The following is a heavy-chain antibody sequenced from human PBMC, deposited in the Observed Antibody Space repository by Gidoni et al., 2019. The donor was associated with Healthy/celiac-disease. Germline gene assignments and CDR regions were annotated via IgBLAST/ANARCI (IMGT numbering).Heavy chain of an antibody. V-gene: IGHV3-33*01. CDR2: IWYDGSNK. D-gene: IGHD5-12*01. CDR3: ARDWDDSGHDPRLDY. J-gene: IGHJ4*02. Sequence: QVQLVESGGGVVQPGRSLRLSCAASGFTFSSYGMHWVRQAPGKGLEWVAVIWYDGSNKYYADSVKGRFTISRDNSKNTLYLQMNSLRAEDTAVYYCARDWDDSGHDPRLDYWGQGTLVTVSS. CDR1: GFTFSSYG.